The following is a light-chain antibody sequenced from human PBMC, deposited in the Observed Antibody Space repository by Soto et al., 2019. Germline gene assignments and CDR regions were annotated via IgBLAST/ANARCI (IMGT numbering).Light chain of an antibody. CDR3: QQYCSSPSWT. V-gene: IGKV3-20*01. CDR2: GAS. J-gene: IGKJ1*01. CDR1: QSVSSSY. Sequence: EIVLTQSPGTLSLSPGERATLSCRASQSVSSSYLAWYQQKPGQAPRLLIYGASSRATGSPDRFSGSGSGTNFTLTTSRLEPEDFAVYYCQQYCSSPSWTFGQGTKVEIK.